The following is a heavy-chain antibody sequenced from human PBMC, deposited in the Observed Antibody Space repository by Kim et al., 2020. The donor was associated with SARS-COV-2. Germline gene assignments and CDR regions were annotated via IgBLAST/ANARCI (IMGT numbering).Heavy chain of an antibody. J-gene: IGHJ4*02. CDR3: SRFTYTVAGDY. D-gene: IGHD5-12*01. Sequence: TSYADSVKGRFTTSRDNAKNTLYLQMNSLRAEDTALYYCSRFTYTVAGDYWGQGTLVTVPS. V-gene: IGHV3-74*01. CDR2: T.